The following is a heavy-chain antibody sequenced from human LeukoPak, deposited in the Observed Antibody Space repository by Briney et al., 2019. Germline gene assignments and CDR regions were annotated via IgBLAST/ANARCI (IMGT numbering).Heavy chain of an antibody. V-gene: IGHV1-46*01. J-gene: IGHJ4*02. CDR2: INPSGGST. CDR1: GGTFSSYA. D-gene: IGHD5-18*01. CDR3: ARAGDTAMVTPNY. Sequence: ASVKVSCKASGGTFSSYAISWVRQAPGQGLEWMGIINPSGGSTSYAQKFQGRVTMTRDMSTSTVYMELSSLRSEDTAVYYCARAGDTAMVTPNYWGQGTLVTVSS.